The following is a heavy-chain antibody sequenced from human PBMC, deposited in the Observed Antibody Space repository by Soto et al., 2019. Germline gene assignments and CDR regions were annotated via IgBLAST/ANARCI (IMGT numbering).Heavy chain of an antibody. J-gene: IGHJ4*02. CDR1: EFTFSNYA. CDR2: ISYGGGTT. D-gene: IGHD3-22*01. CDR3: AKNPGYYYDSTGYHFDY. Sequence: GGSLRLCCAAAEFTFSNYAMSWVRQAPGKGLEWVSAISYGGGTTYYADSVKGRFTISRDNSKNTLYLQMNSLRAEDTAVYYCAKNPGYYYDSTGYHFDYWGQGTLVTVSS. V-gene: IGHV3-23*01.